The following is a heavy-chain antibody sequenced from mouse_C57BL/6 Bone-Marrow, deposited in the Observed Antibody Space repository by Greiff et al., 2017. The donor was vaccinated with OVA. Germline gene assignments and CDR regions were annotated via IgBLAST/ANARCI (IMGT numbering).Heavy chain of an antibody. CDR1: GYTFTSYW. CDR2: IYPGSGST. J-gene: IGHJ2*01. D-gene: IGHD1-1*01. CDR3: ARWGYYGSLDY. Sequence: QVQLQQPGAELVKPGASVKMSCKASGYTFTSYWITWVKQRPGQGLEWIGDIYPGSGSTNYNEKFKSMATLTVATTSSTAYMQLSTRTSEGSAVYYWARWGYYGSLDYWGQGTTLTVSS. V-gene: IGHV1-55*01.